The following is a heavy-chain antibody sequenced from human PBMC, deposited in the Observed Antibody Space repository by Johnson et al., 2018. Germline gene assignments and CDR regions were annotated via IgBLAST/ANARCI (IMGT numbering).Heavy chain of an antibody. Sequence: QVQLQESGPGLVEDSETLSLTCTVSGGAISSYYWSWIRPPPGQGLEWMGYIYYSGSTNDNPSPKSRVTISVETSKNQFSLKLSSVTPADTAVYYLARGFNYYYYMDVWGKGTTVTVSS. V-gene: IGHV4-59*01. CDR1: GGAISSYY. CDR3: ARGFNYYYYMDV. J-gene: IGHJ6*03. CDR2: IYYSGST.